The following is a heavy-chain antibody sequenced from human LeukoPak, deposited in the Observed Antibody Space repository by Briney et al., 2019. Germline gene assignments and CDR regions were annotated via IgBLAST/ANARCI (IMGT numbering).Heavy chain of an antibody. D-gene: IGHD6-6*01. J-gene: IGHJ3*02. V-gene: IGHV3-23*01. CDR2: ISGSGGST. CDR1: GFTLSSYA. Sequence: GGSLRLSCAASGFTLSSYAMSWVRQAPGKGLEWVSAISGSGGSTYYADSVKGRFTISRDNSKNTLYLQMNSLRAEDTAVYYCAKVSSSFGLVGAFDIWGQGTMVTVSS. CDR3: AKVSSSFGLVGAFDI.